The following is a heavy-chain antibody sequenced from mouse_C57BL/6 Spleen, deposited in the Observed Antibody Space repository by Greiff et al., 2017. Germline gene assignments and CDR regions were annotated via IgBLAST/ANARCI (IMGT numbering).Heavy chain of an antibody. CDR1: GYTFTSYW. Sequence: QVQLKQPGAELVRPGSSVKLSCKASGYTFTSYWMDWVKQRPGQGLEWIGNIYPSDSETHYNQKFKDKATLTVDKSSSTAYMQLSSLTSEDSAVYYCSRGGYYGNLLYYYAMDYWGQGTSVTVSS. D-gene: IGHD2-1*01. CDR3: SRGGYYGNLLYYYAMDY. CDR2: IYPSDSET. V-gene: IGHV1-61*01. J-gene: IGHJ4*01.